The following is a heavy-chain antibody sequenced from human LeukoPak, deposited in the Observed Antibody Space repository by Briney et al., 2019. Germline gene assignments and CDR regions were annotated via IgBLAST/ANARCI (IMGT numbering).Heavy chain of an antibody. D-gene: IGHD1-26*01. CDR1: GFTFSSYS. Sequence: GGSLRLSCAASGFTFSSYSMNWVRQAPGEGLVWVSRINVDGRSTSYADSVKGRFTISRDNAKNTLYLQMNSLRAEDTAVYYCARAGSFRFDYWGQGTLVTVSS. CDR3: ARAGSFRFDY. J-gene: IGHJ4*02. V-gene: IGHV3-74*01. CDR2: INVDGRST.